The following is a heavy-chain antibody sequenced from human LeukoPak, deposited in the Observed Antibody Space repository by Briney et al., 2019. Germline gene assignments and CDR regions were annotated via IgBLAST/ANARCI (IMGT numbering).Heavy chain of an antibody. V-gene: IGHV3-23*01. CDR3: AASPSPGIAAAGAKAPFDY. Sequence: TGGSLRLSCAASGFTFSSYAMSWVRQAPGKGLEWVSAISGSGGIALYADSVKGRFTISRAKNTLYLQMNSLRAEDTAVYYCAASPSPGIAAAGAKAPFDYWGQGTLVTVSS. J-gene: IGHJ4*02. CDR2: ISGSGGIA. D-gene: IGHD6-13*01. CDR1: GFTFSSYA.